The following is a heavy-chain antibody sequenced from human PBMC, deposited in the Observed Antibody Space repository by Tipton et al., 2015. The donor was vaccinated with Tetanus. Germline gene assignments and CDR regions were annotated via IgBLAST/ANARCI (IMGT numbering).Heavy chain of an antibody. CDR1: GGSISSYY. V-gene: IGHV4-59*01. Sequence: LRLSCTVSGGSISSYYWSWIRQPPGKGLEWIGYIYYSGSTNYNPSLKSRVTISVDTSKNQFSLQLRSVTAADTAVYYCARTTRRWLHPDFWGPGTLVTVSS. CDR3: ARTTRRWLHPDF. D-gene: IGHD5-24*01. J-gene: IGHJ4*02. CDR2: IYYSGST.